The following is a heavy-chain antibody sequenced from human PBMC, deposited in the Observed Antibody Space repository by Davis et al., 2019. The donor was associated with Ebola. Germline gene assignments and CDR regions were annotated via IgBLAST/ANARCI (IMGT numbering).Heavy chain of an antibody. CDR3: ARSGYYYGMDV. J-gene: IGHJ6*02. V-gene: IGHV3-21*01. CDR2: ISSSSSYI. D-gene: IGHD6-25*01. Sequence: GESLKISCAASGFTFSSYSMNWVRQAPGKGLEWVSCISSSSSYIYYADSVKGRFTISRDNAKNSLYLQMNSLRAEDTAVYYCARSGYYYGMDVWGQGTTVTVSS. CDR1: GFTFSSYS.